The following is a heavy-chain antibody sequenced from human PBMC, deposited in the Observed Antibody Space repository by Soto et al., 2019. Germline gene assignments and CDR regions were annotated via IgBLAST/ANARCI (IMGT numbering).Heavy chain of an antibody. CDR3: ARHWITMVRGVCHFDY. V-gene: IGHV4-39*01. CDR2: IYYSGST. CDR1: GGSFSSSSYY. J-gene: IGHJ4*02. D-gene: IGHD3-10*01. Sequence: SETLSLTCTGSGGSFSSSSYYWGWIRQPPGKGLEWIGSIYYSGSTYYNPSLKSRVTMSVDPSKNQFSLKLISVTAADTAVYYCARHWITMVRGVCHFDYWGQGTLVTVS.